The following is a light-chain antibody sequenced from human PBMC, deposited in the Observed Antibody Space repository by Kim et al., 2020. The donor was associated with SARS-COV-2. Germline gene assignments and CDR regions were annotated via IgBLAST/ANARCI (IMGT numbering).Light chain of an antibody. CDR2: QDT. CDR3: QAWDNTWV. J-gene: IGLJ3*02. CDR1: KLGEKY. V-gene: IGLV3-1*01. Sequence: SVSPGQTVTITCSGDKLGEKYSSWCQQQPGQAPGLVIYQDTKRPSGIPERFAGSNSGNTATLTISGAQAMDEAHYYCQAWDNTWVFGGGTQLTVL.